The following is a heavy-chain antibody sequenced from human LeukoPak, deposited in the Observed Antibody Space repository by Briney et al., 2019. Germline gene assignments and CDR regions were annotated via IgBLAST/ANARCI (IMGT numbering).Heavy chain of an antibody. J-gene: IGHJ4*02. D-gene: IGHD6-13*01. V-gene: IGHV3-21*01. CDR2: ISSSSSYI. CDR1: GFTFSSYS. CDR3: ARVMEGSSSWRVGGFDY. Sequence: GGSLRLSCAASGFTFSSYSMNWVRQAPGKGLEWVSSISSSSSYIYYADSAKGRFTISRDNAKNSLYLQMNSLRAEDTAVYYCARVMEGSSSWRVGGFDYWGQGTLVTVSS.